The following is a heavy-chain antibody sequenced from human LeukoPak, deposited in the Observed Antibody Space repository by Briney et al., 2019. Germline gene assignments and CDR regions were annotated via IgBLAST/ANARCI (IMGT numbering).Heavy chain of an antibody. CDR2: ISVSGGST. J-gene: IGHJ4*02. V-gene: IGHV3-23*01. Sequence: PGGSLRLSCSASGLTFISYAMSWVRQAPGKGLEWVSAISVSGGSTYYADSVKGRFTISRDNSKNTLSLQMTSLRAEDTAVYYCAKHTGMHLWQTIPDYWGQGTLVTVSS. CDR1: GLTFISYA. CDR3: AKHTGMHLWQTIPDY. D-gene: IGHD5-18*01.